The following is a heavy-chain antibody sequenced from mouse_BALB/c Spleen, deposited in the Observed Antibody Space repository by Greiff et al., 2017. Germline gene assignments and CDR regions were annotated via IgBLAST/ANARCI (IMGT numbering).Heavy chain of an antibody. CDR2: IRLKSNNYAT. V-gene: IGHV6-6*02. J-gene: IGHJ4*01. D-gene: IGHD2-1*01. CDR3: LLWYPVYAMDY. CDR1: GFTFSNYW. Sequence: EVKLMESGGGLVQPGGSMKLSCVASGFTFSNYWMNWVRQSPEKGLEWVAEIRLKSNNYATHYAESVKGRFTISRDDSKSSVYLQMNNLRAEDTGIYYCLLWYPVYAMDYWGQGTSVTVSS.